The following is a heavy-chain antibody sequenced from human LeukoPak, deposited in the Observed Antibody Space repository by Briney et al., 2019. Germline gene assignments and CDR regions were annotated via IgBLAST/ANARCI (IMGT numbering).Heavy chain of an antibody. CDR1: GRPFSSSI. D-gene: IGHD3-3*01. V-gene: IGHV3-7*01. J-gene: IGHJ4*02. CDR3: ATDRGWRTSGYYLYYFEY. Sequence: PGGSLRLSCALSGRPFSSSIMHWVRQAPGKGLEWVASIKHDGSEKYYVDSVRGRFTISRDNTMNSLYLQMSSLRAEDTAVYYCATDRGWRTSGYYLYYFEYWGQGTLVTYSS. CDR2: IKHDGSEK.